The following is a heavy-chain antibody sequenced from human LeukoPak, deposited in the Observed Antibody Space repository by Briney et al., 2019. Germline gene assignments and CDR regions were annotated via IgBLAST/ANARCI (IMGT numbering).Heavy chain of an antibody. CDR3: ARDPLGDNWFDP. CDR2: IKQDGSEK. CDR1: GFTFSIYW. D-gene: IGHD1-26*01. V-gene: IGHV3-7*01. J-gene: IGHJ5*02. Sequence: GGSLRLSCAASGFTFSIYWMSWVRQAPGRGLEWVASIKQDGSEKYYVDSVKGRFTISRDNAKKSLYLQMNSLRAEDTAVYYCARDPLGDNWFDPWGQGTLVTVSS.